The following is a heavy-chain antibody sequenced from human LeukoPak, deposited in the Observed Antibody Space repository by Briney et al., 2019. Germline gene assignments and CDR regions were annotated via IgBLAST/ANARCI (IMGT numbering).Heavy chain of an antibody. J-gene: IGHJ4*02. CDR3: ARAVPAAMGSLDY. CDR1: GYTFTSYA. V-gene: IGHV1-3*01. CDR2: INAGNGNT. D-gene: IGHD2-2*01. Sequence: ASVKVSCKASGYTFTSYAMHWVRQAPGQRLEWMGWINAGNGNTKYSQKFQGRVTITRDTSASTAYMELSSLRSEDTAVYYCARAVPAAMGSLDYWGQGTLVTVSS.